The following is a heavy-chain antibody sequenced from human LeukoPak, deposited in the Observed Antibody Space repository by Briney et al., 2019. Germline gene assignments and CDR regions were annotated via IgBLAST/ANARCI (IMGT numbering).Heavy chain of an antibody. Sequence: GGSLRLSCGASGFTFSSYSMNWVRQAPGKGLEWVSSISSSSSYIYYADSVKGRFTISRDNAKNSLYLQMNSLRAEDTAVYYCARDRGSSTSDYFGYWGQGTLVTVSS. D-gene: IGHD2-2*01. J-gene: IGHJ4*02. CDR2: ISSSSSYI. V-gene: IGHV3-21*01. CDR3: ARDRGSSTSDYFGY. CDR1: GFTFSSYS.